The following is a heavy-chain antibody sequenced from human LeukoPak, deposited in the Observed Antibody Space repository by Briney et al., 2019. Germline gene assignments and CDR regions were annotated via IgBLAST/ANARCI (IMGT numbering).Heavy chain of an antibody. Sequence: GGSLRLSCAASGFTFSSYAMSWVRQAPGKGLEWVSAISGSGGSTYYADSVKGRFAISRDNSKNTLYLQMNSLRAEDTAVYYCAKLDTELYGDYARCGMDVWGQGTTVTVSS. J-gene: IGHJ6*02. D-gene: IGHD4-17*01. CDR1: GFTFSSYA. CDR2: ISGSGGST. V-gene: IGHV3-23*01. CDR3: AKLDTELYGDYARCGMDV.